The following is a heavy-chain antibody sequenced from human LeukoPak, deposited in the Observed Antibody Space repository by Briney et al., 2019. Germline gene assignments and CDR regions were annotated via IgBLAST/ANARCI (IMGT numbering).Heavy chain of an antibody. CDR1: GGSISSYY. D-gene: IGHD3-10*01. Sequence: SETLSLTCTVSGGSISSYYWSWIRQPPGKGLEWIGYIYYSGSTNYNPSLKSRVTISVDTSKNQFSLKLSSVTAADTAVYYCARHLRGIFDYWGQGTLVTVSS. CDR3: ARHLRGIFDY. J-gene: IGHJ4*02. V-gene: IGHV4-59*08. CDR2: IYYSGST.